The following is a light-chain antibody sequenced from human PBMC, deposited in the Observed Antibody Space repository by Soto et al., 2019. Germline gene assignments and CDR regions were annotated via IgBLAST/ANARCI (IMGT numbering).Light chain of an antibody. CDR1: QSVSSSY. J-gene: IGKJ5*01. CDR3: QQYGDSPIT. CDR2: GAS. V-gene: IGKV3-20*01. Sequence: EIVLTQSPGTLSLSPGERATLSCRASQSVSSSYLAWYQQKPGQAPRLLIYGASSRASGIPDRFSGSGSGTDFILTISRLEPEDFAVYYCQQYGDSPITFGQGTRLEI.